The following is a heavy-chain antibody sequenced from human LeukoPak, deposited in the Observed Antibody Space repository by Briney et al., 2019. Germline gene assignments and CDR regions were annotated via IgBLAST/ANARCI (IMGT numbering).Heavy chain of an antibody. CDR2: IIPIFGTA. J-gene: IGHJ5*02. Sequence: SVKVSCKASGGTFSSYAISWVRQAPGQGLEWLGGIIPIFGTATYAQKFQGRVTITADEPTSTDYMELSSLRSEDTAVYYCARGVLGYCSGGSCYAWFDPWGQGTLVTVSS. CDR3: ARGVLGYCSGGSCYAWFDP. V-gene: IGHV1-69*13. CDR1: GGTFSSYA. D-gene: IGHD2-15*01.